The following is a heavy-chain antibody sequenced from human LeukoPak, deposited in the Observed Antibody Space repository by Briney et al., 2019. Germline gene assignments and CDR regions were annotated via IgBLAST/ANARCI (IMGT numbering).Heavy chain of an antibody. Sequence: PGGSLRLSCAASGFTFDDYAMHWVRQAPGKGLGWVSGISWNSGSIGYADSVKGRFTISRDNAKNSLYLQMNSLRAEDTALYYCAKGNYYGSGDIDYWGQGTLVTVSS. D-gene: IGHD3-10*01. CDR2: ISWNSGSI. J-gene: IGHJ4*02. CDR1: GFTFDDYA. CDR3: AKGNYYGSGDIDY. V-gene: IGHV3-9*01.